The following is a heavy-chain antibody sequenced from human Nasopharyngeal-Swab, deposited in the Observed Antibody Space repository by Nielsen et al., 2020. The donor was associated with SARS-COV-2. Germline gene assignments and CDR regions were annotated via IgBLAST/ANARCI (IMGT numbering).Heavy chain of an antibody. CDR1: GYTFTSNV. V-gene: IGHV7-4-1*02. D-gene: IGHD1-1*01. J-gene: IGHJ4*02. CDR3: ARENQEYANIWIDY. Sequence: ASVKVSCKASGYTFTSNVLNWVRQAPGPGPEYIGWISPKTGAPTYAQAFTGRFVISLDTSVSTTYLQISSLKADDTAVYYCARENQEYANIWIDYWGQGTQVTVSS. CDR2: ISPKTGAP.